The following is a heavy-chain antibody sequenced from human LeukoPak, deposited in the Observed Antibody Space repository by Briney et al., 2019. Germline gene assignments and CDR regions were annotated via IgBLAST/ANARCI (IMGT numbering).Heavy chain of an antibody. J-gene: IGHJ3*02. CDR1: GGSISSSRYY. Sequence: SETLSLTCTVSGGSISSSRYYWGWIRQPPGKGLEWIVSIYYSGKIYYNPSLKSRVTKSVDTSKNQFSLKLTSVTAADTAVYYCAREGYYDTSASGAFDIWGQGTMVTVSS. V-gene: IGHV4-39*07. D-gene: IGHD3-22*01. CDR2: IYYSGKI. CDR3: AREGYYDTSASGAFDI.